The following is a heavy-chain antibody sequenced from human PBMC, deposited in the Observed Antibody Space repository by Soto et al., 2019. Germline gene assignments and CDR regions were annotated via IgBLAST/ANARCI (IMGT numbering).Heavy chain of an antibody. CDR3: ARDYYNILTGYSSFDD. CDR1: GGSISSYY. J-gene: IGHJ4*02. Sequence: SETLSLTCTVSGGSISSYYWSWIRQPPWKGLEWIGYIYYSGSTNYNPSLKSRVTISVDTSKNQFSLKLSSVTAADTAVYYCARDYYNILTGYSSFDDWGQGTLVTVSS. V-gene: IGHV4-59*01. CDR2: IYYSGST. D-gene: IGHD3-9*01.